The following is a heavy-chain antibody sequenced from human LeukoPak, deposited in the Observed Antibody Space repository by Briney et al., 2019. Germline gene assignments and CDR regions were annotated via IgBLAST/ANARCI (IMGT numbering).Heavy chain of an antibody. CDR2: TSYDGSNK. J-gene: IGHJ4*02. CDR3: AKEGLRSGFDY. Sequence: GRSLRLSCAASGFTFSSYGMHWVRQAPGKGLEWVAVTSYDGSNKYYADSVKGRFTISRDNSKNTLYLQMNSLRAEDTAVYYCAKEGLRSGFDYWGQGTLVTVSS. CDR1: GFTFSSYG. V-gene: IGHV3-30*18. D-gene: IGHD4-17*01.